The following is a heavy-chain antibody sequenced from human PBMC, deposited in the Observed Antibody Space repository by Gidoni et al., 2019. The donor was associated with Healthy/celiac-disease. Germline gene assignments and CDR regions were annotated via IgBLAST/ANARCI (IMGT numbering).Heavy chain of an antibody. D-gene: IGHD3-22*01. CDR2: SYTSGST. V-gene: IGHV4-61*02. Sequence: QVQLQESGPGLVKPSQTLSLTCTVPGGSISSGSYYWSWIRQPAGKGLEWIGRSYTSGSTNYNPSLKSRVTISVDTSKNQFSLKLSAVTAADTAVYYCAREVIYDSSGYYYDYFDYWGQGTLVTVSS. CDR3: AREVIYDSSGYYYDYFDY. J-gene: IGHJ4*02. CDR1: GGSISSGSYY.